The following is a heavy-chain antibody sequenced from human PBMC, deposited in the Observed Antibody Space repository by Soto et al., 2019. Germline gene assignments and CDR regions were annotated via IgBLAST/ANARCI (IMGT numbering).Heavy chain of an antibody. CDR1: GLSLTTFS. D-gene: IGHD3-3*01. CDR3: APSLSNFGMVKVSTWFDP. V-gene: IGHV3-23*01. Sequence: GESLTPSCTASGLSLTTFSMSWVRQSPGKGLEWVSTISGCGGAIFYADSVKGCFTISRDNSKKTMYLPMSSVSAEVTSVYYCAPSLSNFGMVKVSTWFDPWGQGTLVTVSS. J-gene: IGHJ5*02. CDR2: ISGCGGAI.